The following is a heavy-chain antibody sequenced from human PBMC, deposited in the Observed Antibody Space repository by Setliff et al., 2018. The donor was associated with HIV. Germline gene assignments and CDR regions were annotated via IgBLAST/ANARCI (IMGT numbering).Heavy chain of an antibody. J-gene: IGHJ4*02. D-gene: IGHD3-22*01. V-gene: IGHV4-34*01. CDR3: ARHDSGGYYSLDY. Sequence: SETLSLTCGIYGGSFSDYYWSWIRQPPGKGLEWIGEIDHRGRPKYNPSLNDRATISLGTSKNQFSLKLSSVTAADTAVYYCARHDSGGYYSLDYWGQGTLVTVSS. CDR1: GGSFSDYY. CDR2: IDHRGRP.